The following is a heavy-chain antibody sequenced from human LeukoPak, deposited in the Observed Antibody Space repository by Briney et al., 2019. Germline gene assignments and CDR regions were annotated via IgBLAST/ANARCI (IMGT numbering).Heavy chain of an antibody. D-gene: IGHD6-13*01. CDR3: ARSRGGSSWFNYFDS. J-gene: IGHJ4*02. Sequence: PSETLSLTCTVSGGSISSYYWSWIRQPPGKGLEWIGYIYYSGTTNYNPSLESRVTISVDTSKNQFSLKLNSVTATDTAVYYCARSRGGSSWFNYFDSWGQGALVTVSS. CDR2: IYYSGTT. CDR1: GGSISSYY. V-gene: IGHV4-59*08.